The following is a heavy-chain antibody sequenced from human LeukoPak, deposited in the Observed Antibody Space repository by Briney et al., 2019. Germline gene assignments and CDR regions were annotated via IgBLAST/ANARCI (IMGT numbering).Heavy chain of an antibody. V-gene: IGHV3-66*01. CDR2: IYSGGNT. CDR1: GFSFSNAW. Sequence: PGGSLRLSCAASGFSFSNAWMSWVRQAPGKGLEWVSVIYSGGNTYYPDSVRGRFTISRDNSKNTLYLQMNSLRAEDTAVYYCARVSGIYGNFCDHWGQGTLVTVSS. CDR3: ARVSGIYGNFCDH. J-gene: IGHJ4*02. D-gene: IGHD1-26*01.